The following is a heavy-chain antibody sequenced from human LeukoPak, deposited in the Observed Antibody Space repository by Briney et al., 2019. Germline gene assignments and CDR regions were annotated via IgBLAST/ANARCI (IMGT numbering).Heavy chain of an antibody. J-gene: IGHJ4*02. CDR1: GFTFSDYY. D-gene: IGHD3-3*01. V-gene: IGHV3-11*01. Sequence: GGSLRLSCAASGFTFSDYYMSWIRQAPGKGLEWVSYISSSGSTIYYADSVKGRFTISRDNAKNSLYLQMNSLRAEDTAVYYCARDRLRIFGVVTYMIDYWGQGTLVTVSS. CDR2: ISSSGSTI. CDR3: ARDRLRIFGVVTYMIDY.